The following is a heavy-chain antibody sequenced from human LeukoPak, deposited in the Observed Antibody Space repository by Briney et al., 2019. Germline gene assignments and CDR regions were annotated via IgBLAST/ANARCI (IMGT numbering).Heavy chain of an antibody. CDR1: GFTFSSYS. D-gene: IGHD6-6*01. V-gene: IGHV3-48*01. Sequence: PGGSLRLSCAASGFTFSSYSMNWVRQAPGKGLEWVSYISSSSSTIYYADSVKGRFTISRDNAKNSLYLQMNSLRAEDTAVYYCARGGYSSSSRYYYYYMDVWGKGTTVTVSS. J-gene: IGHJ6*03. CDR2: ISSSSSTI. CDR3: ARGGYSSSSRYYYYYMDV.